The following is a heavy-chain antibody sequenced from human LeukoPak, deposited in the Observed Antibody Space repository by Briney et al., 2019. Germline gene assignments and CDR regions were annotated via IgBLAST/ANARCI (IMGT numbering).Heavy chain of an antibody. V-gene: IGHV1-18*01. CDR1: AYSFTDYD. J-gene: IGHJ4*02. CDR2: VSIYNDNT. Sequence: ASVKVSCKASAYSFTDYDFSWVRQAPGQGLEWLGWVSIYNDNTKYAREFQDRITMTTDISTSTAYMELKSLTSDDTAVYFCARTGHYQFDSWGQGTLVTVSS. CDR3: ARTGHYQFDS. D-gene: IGHD3-9*01.